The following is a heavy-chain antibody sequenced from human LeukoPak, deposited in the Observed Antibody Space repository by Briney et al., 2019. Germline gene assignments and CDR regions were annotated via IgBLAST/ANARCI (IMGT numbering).Heavy chain of an antibody. V-gene: IGHV3-23*01. CDR1: GFTFSSYA. J-gene: IGHJ6*02. Sequence: GGSLRLSCAASGFTFSSYAMSWVRQAPGKGLEWVSAVSGSGGSTYYADSVKGRFTISRDNSKNTLYLQMNSLRAEDTAVYYCAKDYYDSSGPWKFGYYYYGMDVWGQGTTVTVSS. CDR2: VSGSGGST. CDR3: AKDYYDSSGPWKFGYYYYGMDV. D-gene: IGHD3-22*01.